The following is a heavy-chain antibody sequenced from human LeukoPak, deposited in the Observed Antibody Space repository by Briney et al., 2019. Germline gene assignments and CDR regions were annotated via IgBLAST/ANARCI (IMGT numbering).Heavy chain of an antibody. Sequence: QPGRSLRLSCAASGFTFSSYAMHWVRQAPGKGLEWVAVISYDGSNKYYADSVKGRFTISRDNSKNTLYLQMNSLRAEDTAVYYCARGFIAVAGTSFDYWGQGTLVTVSS. J-gene: IGHJ4*02. V-gene: IGHV3-30-3*01. D-gene: IGHD6-19*01. CDR1: GFTFSSYA. CDR2: ISYDGSNK. CDR3: ARGFIAVAGTSFDY.